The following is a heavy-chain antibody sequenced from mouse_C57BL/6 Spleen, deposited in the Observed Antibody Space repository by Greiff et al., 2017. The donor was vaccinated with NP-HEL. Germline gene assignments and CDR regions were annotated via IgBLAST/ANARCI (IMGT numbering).Heavy chain of an antibody. CDR3: TRSWAFYAMDY. CDR2: IDPETGGT. J-gene: IGHJ4*01. Sequence: QVQLKQSGAELVRPGASVTLSCKASGYTFTDYEMHWVKQTPVHGLEWIGAIDPETGGTAYNQKFKGKAILTADKSSSTAYMELRSLTSEDSAVYYCTRSWAFYAMDYWGQGTSVTVSS. CDR1: GYTFTDYE. V-gene: IGHV1-15*01.